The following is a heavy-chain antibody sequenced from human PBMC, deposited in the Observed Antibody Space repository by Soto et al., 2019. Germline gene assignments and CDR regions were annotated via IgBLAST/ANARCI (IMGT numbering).Heavy chain of an antibody. V-gene: IGHV4-34*01. J-gene: IGHJ4*02. D-gene: IGHD2-8*02. CDR1: GGSFSGYY. CDR3: ARDKITGLFDY. Sequence: SETLSLTCAVYGGSFSGYYWSWVRQPPGTGLEWIGEINHSGSTNYNPSLKSRVTISVDTSKNQFSLKLTSVTAADTAVYCCARDKITGLFDYWGQGTLVTVSS. CDR2: INHSGST.